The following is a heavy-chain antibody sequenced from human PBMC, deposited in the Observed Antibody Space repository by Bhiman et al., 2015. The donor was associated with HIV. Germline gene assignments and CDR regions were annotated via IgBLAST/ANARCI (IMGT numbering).Heavy chain of an antibody. V-gene: IGHV3-33*01. CDR2: IWYDESKK. CDR3: ARDLSDTHVTGSLDY. J-gene: IGHJ4*02. D-gene: IGHD1-20*01. CDR1: GFSFSRYG. Sequence: QVQLVESGGGVVQPGRSLRLSCATSGFSFSRYGMHWVRQAAGKGPEWLASIWYDESKKYYADSVKGRFTISRDNSKNTLYLQVDSLTPEDTAVYFCARDLSDTHVTGSLDYWGQGTLVTVSS.